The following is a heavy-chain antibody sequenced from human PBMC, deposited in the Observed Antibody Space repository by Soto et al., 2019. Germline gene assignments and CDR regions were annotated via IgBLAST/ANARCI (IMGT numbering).Heavy chain of an antibody. CDR1: GFTFSSYA. D-gene: IGHD3-3*01. J-gene: IGHJ6*03. Sequence: PGGSLRLSCAASGFTFSSYAMSWVRQAPGKGLEWVSAISGSGGSTYYADSVKGRFTISRDNSKNTLYLQMNSLRAEDTAVYYCAKDQGLKNTIFGVVMIYYYMDVWGQGTTVTVSS. V-gene: IGHV3-23*01. CDR3: AKDQGLKNTIFGVVMIYYYMDV. CDR2: ISGSGGST.